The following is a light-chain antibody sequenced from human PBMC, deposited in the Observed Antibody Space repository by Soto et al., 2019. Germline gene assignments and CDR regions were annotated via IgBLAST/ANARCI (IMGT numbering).Light chain of an antibody. CDR3: QHYNSYSEA. J-gene: IGKJ1*01. CDR2: GAS. Sequence: EIVLTRSPGTLSLSPGERATLSCRASQSVSSSQLAWYQQKPGQAPRLLMYGASSRATGIPDRLSGSGSGTDFTLTISRLEPEDFATYYCQHYNSYSEAFGQGTKVELK. V-gene: IGKV3-20*01. CDR1: QSVSSSQ.